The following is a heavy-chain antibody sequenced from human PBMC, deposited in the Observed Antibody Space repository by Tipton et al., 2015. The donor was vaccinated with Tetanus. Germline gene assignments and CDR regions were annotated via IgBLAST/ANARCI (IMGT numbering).Heavy chain of an antibody. Sequence: TLSLTCTVSGGSISSGGYYWSWIHQHPGKGLEWIGYIYYSGSTYYNPSLKSRVTISVDTSKNQFSLKLSSVTAADTAVYYCARAAFDYYGSGSRFDYWGQGTLVTVSS. CDR2: IYYSGST. J-gene: IGHJ4*02. D-gene: IGHD3-10*01. CDR1: GGSISSGGYY. CDR3: ARAAFDYYGSGSRFDY. V-gene: IGHV4-31*03.